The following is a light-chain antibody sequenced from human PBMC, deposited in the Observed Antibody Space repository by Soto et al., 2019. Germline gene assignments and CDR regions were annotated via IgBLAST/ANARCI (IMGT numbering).Light chain of an antibody. J-gene: IGKJ1*01. V-gene: IGKV3-15*01. CDR1: QSVSSN. Sequence: EIVMTQSPATLSVSPGERATLSCRASQSVSSNLAWYQQKPGQAPRLLIYGASTRATGIPARFTGSRSGTELTLTISSLQSEDFAVYYCQQYNNWPPMAFGQGTKVEIK. CDR3: QQYNNWPPMA. CDR2: GAS.